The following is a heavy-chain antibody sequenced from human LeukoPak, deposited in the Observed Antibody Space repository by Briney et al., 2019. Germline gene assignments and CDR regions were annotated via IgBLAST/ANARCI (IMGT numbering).Heavy chain of an antibody. Sequence: SVKVSCKASGGTFSSYAISWVRQAPGQGLEWMGRIIPILGIANYAQKFQGRVTITADKSTSTAYMELSSLRSEDTAVYYCASVVATIRRYWYFDLWGRGTLVIVSS. J-gene: IGHJ2*01. CDR2: IIPILGIA. CDR3: ASVVATIRRYWYFDL. CDR1: GGTFSSYA. D-gene: IGHD5-12*01. V-gene: IGHV1-69*04.